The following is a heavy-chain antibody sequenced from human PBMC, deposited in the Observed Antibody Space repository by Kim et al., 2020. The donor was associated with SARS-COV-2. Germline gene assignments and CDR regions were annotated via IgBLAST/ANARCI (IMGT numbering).Heavy chain of an antibody. J-gene: IGHJ4*02. CDR3: AKTRGGGDWTHFDY. D-gene: IGHD2-21*02. Sequence: GESVKGRFNISRENSKNTLNLQMNSLRAEDTAVFYCAKTRGGGDWTHFDYWGQGTLVTVSS. V-gene: IGHV3-23*01.